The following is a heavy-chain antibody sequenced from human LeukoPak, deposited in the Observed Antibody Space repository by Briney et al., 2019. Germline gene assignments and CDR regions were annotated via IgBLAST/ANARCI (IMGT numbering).Heavy chain of an antibody. Sequence: GGSLRLSCAASGFTFSSYEMNWVRQAPGKGLEWLSYISSSGTTIKYADSVKGRFTISRDNAKNSLYLQVNSLRAEDAAVYYCARIMITVTTSDYWGQGTLVTVSS. D-gene: IGHD4-17*01. CDR1: GFTFSSYE. V-gene: IGHV3-48*03. CDR3: ARIMITVTTSDY. J-gene: IGHJ4*02. CDR2: ISSSGTTI.